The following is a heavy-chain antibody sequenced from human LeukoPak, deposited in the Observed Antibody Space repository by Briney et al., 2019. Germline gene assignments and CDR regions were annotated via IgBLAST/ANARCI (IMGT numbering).Heavy chain of an antibody. CDR1: GFTFSSYW. CDR2: INSDGSST. Sequence: GGSLRLSCAASGFTFSSYWMHWVRQAPGKGLVWVSRINSDGSSTSYADSVKGRFTISRDNAKNTLYLQMNSLRAEDTAVYYCASGIVATISAYYYGMDVWGQGTTVTLSS. D-gene: IGHD5-12*01. J-gene: IGHJ6*02. CDR3: ASGIVATISAYYYGMDV. V-gene: IGHV3-74*01.